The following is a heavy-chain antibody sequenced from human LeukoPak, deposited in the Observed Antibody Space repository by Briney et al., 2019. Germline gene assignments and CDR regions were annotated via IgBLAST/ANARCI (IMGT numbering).Heavy chain of an antibody. J-gene: IGHJ4*02. Sequence: SETLSLTCTVSGGSISSGSYYWSWIRQPAGKGLEWIGRIYTSGSTNYNPSLKSRVTISVDTSKNQFSLKLSSVTAADTAVYYCARDEIWGQGTLVTVSS. CDR2: IYTSGST. CDR1: GGSISSGSYY. CDR3: ARDEI. D-gene: IGHD5-24*01. V-gene: IGHV4-61*02.